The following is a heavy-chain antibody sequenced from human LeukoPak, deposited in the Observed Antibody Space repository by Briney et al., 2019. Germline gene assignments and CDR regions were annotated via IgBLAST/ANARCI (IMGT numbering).Heavy chain of an antibody. CDR1: GGTFSSYA. CDR2: IIPIFGTA. D-gene: IGHD3-22*01. V-gene: IGHV1-69*05. Sequence: SVKVSCKASGGTFSSYAISWVRQAPGQGLEWMGGIIPIFGTANYAQKFQGRVTITTGESTSTAYMELSSLRSEDTAVYYCARDRGYYYDSSGYGLDYWGQGTLVTVSS. CDR3: ARDRGYYYDSSGYGLDY. J-gene: IGHJ4*02.